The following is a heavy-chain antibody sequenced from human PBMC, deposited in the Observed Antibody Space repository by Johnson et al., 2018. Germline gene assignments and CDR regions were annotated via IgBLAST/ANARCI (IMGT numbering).Heavy chain of an antibody. Sequence: EVQLVESGGGFVQPGGSLRLSCVASGLIFNSYAMSWVRQAPGKGLEWVATISANGGSTYYADSVKGRFTISRDNSKNTLYLQMNSLRAEDTAIYYCAKQKYNFWSGYLYWGQGTLV. CDR2: ISANGGST. J-gene: IGHJ4*02. D-gene: IGHD3-3*01. V-gene: IGHV3-23*04. CDR1: GLIFNSYA. CDR3: AKQKYNFWSGYLY.